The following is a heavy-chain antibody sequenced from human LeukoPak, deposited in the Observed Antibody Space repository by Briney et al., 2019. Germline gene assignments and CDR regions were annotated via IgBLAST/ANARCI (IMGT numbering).Heavy chain of an antibody. D-gene: IGHD3-3*01. V-gene: IGHV1-2*02. J-gene: IGHJ4*02. Sequence: ASVKVSCKASGYTFTGYYMHWVRQAPGQGLEWMGWINPNSGGTNYAQKLQGRVTMTTDTSTSTAYMELRSLRSDDTAVYYCARGRGYDFWSGYYDYWGQGTLVTVSS. CDR2: INPNSGGT. CDR1: GYTFTGYY. CDR3: ARGRGYDFWSGYYDY.